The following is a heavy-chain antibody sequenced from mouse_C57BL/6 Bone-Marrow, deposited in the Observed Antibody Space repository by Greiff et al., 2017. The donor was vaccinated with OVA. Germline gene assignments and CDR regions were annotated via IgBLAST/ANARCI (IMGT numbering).Heavy chain of an antibody. CDR3: ARHILYDGYYRFAY. J-gene: IGHJ3*01. D-gene: IGHD2-3*01. CDR2: ISSGGSYT. Sequence: EVKLVESGGDLVKPGGSLKLSCAASGFTFSSYGMSWVRQTPDKRLEWVATISSGGSYTYYPDSVKGRFTISRDNAKNTLYLQLSSLKSEDTAMYYCARHILYDGYYRFAYWGQGTLVTVSA. CDR1: GFTFSSYG. V-gene: IGHV5-6*01.